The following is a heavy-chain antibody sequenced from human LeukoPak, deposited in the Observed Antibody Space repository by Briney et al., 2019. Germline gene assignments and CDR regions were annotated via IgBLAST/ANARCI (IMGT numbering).Heavy chain of an antibody. D-gene: IGHD1-26*01. CDR1: GGSISSGGYY. CDR2: IYHSGST. J-gene: IGHJ4*02. CDR3: ASGSCLVDY. V-gene: IGHV4-30-2*01. Sequence: SETLSLTCTVSGGSISSGGYYWSWIRQPPGKGLEWIGYIYHSGSTYYNPSLKSRVTISVDRSKNQFSLKLSSVTAADTAVYYCASGSCLVDYWGQGTLVTVSS.